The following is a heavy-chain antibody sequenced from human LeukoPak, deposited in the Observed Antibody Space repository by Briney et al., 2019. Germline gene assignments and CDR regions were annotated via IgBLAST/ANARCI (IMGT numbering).Heavy chain of an antibody. CDR1: GFTFSSYE. D-gene: IGHD1-20*01. J-gene: IGHJ4*02. CDR3: ARDRAITGSDY. CDR2: ISSSGSTI. Sequence: GGSLRLSCAASGFTFSSYEMNWVRQAPGKGLEWVSYISSSGSTIYYADSVKGRFTISRDNAKNSLYLQMNSLRAEDTAVYYCARDRAITGSDYWGQGTLVTASS. V-gene: IGHV3-48*03.